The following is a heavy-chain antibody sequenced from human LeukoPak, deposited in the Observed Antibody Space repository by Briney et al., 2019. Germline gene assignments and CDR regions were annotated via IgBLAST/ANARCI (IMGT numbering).Heavy chain of an antibody. CDR3: ARRGLQGGWFAP. CDR1: GDSVSSGSYY. J-gene: IGHJ5*02. D-gene: IGHD4-17*01. Sequence: SETLSLTCTVSGDSVSSGSYYWSWIRQPLGKGLEWIGYIYYSGTTYYNPSLKSRLTISLDTSKNQFSLKLSSVTAADTAVYYCARRGLQGGWFAPWGQGTLVTVSS. CDR2: IYYSGTT. V-gene: IGHV4-61*01.